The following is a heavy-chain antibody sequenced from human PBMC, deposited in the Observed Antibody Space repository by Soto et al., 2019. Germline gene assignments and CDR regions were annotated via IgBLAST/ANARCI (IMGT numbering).Heavy chain of an antibody. CDR1: GFTFSTYW. Sequence: EVQLVESGGGLVQPGGSLRLSCAASGFTFSTYWMHWVRQAPGKGLAWVSRIINDGSNTNYADSVKGRFTISRDNAKNTLYLQMNSLGAEDTAVYYCARGTRVGGFGELQYWGQGALVTVSS. V-gene: IGHV3-74*01. CDR3: ARGTRVGGFGELQY. CDR2: IINDGSNT. J-gene: IGHJ4*02. D-gene: IGHD3-10*01.